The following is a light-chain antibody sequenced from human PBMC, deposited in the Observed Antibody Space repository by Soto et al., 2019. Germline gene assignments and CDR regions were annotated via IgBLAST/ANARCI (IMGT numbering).Light chain of an antibody. CDR1: QSISSW. CDR2: DAS. V-gene: IGKV1-5*01. J-gene: IGKJ1*01. Sequence: IRITHSPSTLSATAGDRVTITCRASQSISSWLAWYQQKPGKAPKLLIYDASNLESGVPSRFSGSGSGADFTLTIRSLQPEDSATYYCLHDYSYPRTFGQRTKVDIK. CDR3: LHDYSYPRT.